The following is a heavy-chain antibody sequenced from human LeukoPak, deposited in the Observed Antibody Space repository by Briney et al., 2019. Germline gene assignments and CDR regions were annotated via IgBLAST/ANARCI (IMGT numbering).Heavy chain of an antibody. V-gene: IGHV1-2*02. J-gene: IGHJ6*03. CDR1: GYTFTGYY. D-gene: IGHD2-8*01. CDR3: ARSILIGYYYYMDV. Sequence: ASLKVSCKASGYTFTGYYMHWVRQAPGQGLEWMGWINPNSGGTNYAQKFQGRVTMTRDTSISTAYMELSRLRSDDTAVYYCARSILIGYYYYMDVWGKGTTVTISS. CDR2: INPNSGGT.